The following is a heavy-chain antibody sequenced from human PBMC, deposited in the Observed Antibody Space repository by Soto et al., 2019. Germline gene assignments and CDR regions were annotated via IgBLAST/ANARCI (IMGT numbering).Heavy chain of an antibody. V-gene: IGHV4-59*01. CDR1: GGSISSYY. CDR2: IYYSGST. CDR3: ARDLVPKYQLLGGDYYCGMDV. Sequence: SETLSLTCTVSGGSISSYYWSWIRQPPGKGLEWIGYIYYSGSTNYNPSLKSRVTISVDTSKNQFSLKLSSVTAADTAVYYCARDLVPKYQLLGGDYYCGMDVWGQGTTVTVSS. D-gene: IGHD2-2*01. J-gene: IGHJ6*02.